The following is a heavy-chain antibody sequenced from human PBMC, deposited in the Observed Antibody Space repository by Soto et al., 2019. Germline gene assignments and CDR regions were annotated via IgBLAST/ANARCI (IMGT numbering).Heavy chain of an antibody. Sequence: EVQLVESGGGLVQPGGSLRLSCAASGFTFSAFWMTWLRQAPGKGLEWVANIKRDGTVTHYGDSVEGRCTISRDNAQNSLFLQLNSLRPEDTAMYYCARDLSPPGEFFYDAVDVWGQGTVVTVSS. J-gene: IGHJ3*01. CDR3: ARDLSPPGEFFYDAVDV. CDR2: IKRDGTVT. CDR1: GFTFSAFW. D-gene: IGHD2-21*01. V-gene: IGHV3-7*04.